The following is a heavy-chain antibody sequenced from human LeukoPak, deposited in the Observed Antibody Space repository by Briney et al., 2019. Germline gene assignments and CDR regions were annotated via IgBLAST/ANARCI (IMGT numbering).Heavy chain of an antibody. J-gene: IGHJ4*02. Sequence: SETLSLTCTVSGGSISSQYWSWIRQPPGKGLEWIGYIYSSGSTNYNPSLKSRVTISVDTSKTQFSLKLSSVTAADTAVYYCARYHCSGGTCYHFDYWGQGTLVTVSS. CDR3: ARYHCSGGTCYHFDY. CDR2: IYSSGST. D-gene: IGHD2-15*01. V-gene: IGHV4-59*08. CDR1: GGSISSQY.